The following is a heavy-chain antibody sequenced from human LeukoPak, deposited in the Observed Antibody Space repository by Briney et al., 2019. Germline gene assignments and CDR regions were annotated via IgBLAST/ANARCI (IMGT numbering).Heavy chain of an antibody. Sequence: KPSETLSLTCTVSGGSISSYYWSWIRQPAGKGVEWIGRIYTSGSTNYNPSLKSRVTMSVDTSKNQFSLKLSSVTAADTAVYYCASTAIVLVVARHFDYWGQGTLVTVSS. J-gene: IGHJ4*02. D-gene: IGHD2-15*01. CDR2: IYTSGST. CDR3: ASTAIVLVVARHFDY. CDR1: GGSISSYY. V-gene: IGHV4-4*07.